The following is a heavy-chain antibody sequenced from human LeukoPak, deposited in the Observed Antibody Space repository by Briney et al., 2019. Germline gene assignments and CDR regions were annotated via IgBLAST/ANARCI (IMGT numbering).Heavy chain of an antibody. CDR2: INHSGST. CDR1: GGSFSGYY. D-gene: IGHD3-16*02. Sequence: SETLSLTCAVYGGSFSGYYWSWIRQPPGKGLEWLGEINHSGSTNYNPSLKSRVTISVDTSKNQFSLKLSSVTAADTAVYYCARMITFGGVIAHGDYWGQGTLVTVSS. V-gene: IGHV4-34*01. J-gene: IGHJ4*02. CDR3: ARMITFGGVIAHGDY.